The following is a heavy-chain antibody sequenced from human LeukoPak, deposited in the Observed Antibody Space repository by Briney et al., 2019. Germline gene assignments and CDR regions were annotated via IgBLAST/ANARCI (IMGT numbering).Heavy chain of an antibody. V-gene: IGHV4-59*01. CDR3: ARVKDSWSGLDY. CDR2: IYYSGST. Sequence: SETLSLTCTVSGGSISSYYWSWIRQPPGKGLEWIGHIYYSGSTNYNPSLKSRVTISVDTSKNQFSLKLSSVTAADTAVYYCARVKDSWSGLDYWGQGTLVTVSS. D-gene: IGHD3-3*01. CDR1: GGSISSYY. J-gene: IGHJ4*02.